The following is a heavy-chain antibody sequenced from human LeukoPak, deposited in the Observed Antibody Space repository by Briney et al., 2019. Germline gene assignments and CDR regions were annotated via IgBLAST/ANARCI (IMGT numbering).Heavy chain of an antibody. CDR1: GGSVSSGSYY. J-gene: IGHJ4*02. D-gene: IGHD2-15*01. CDR2: IYYSGST. CDR3: ARNCGGSCYPQVGYYFDY. Sequence: PSETLSLTCTVSGGSVSSGSYYWSWIRQPPGKGLEWIGYIYYSGSTNYNPSLKSRVTISVDTSKNQFSLKLSSVTAADTAVYYCARNCGGSCYPQVGYYFDYWGQGTLVTVSS. V-gene: IGHV4-61*01.